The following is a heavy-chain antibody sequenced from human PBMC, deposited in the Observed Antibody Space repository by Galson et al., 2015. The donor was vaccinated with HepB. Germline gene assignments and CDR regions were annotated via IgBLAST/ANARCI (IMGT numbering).Heavy chain of an antibody. J-gene: IGHJ4*02. CDR2: ISSGSNTK. CDR1: GFTLSTYS. D-gene: IGHD2/OR15-2a*01. CDR3: ARVSSRGFDY. V-gene: IGHV3-48*04. Sequence: SLRLSCAASGFTLSTYSMNWVRQAPGKGLEWVSCISSGSNTKYYTNSVKGRFSISRDNAKNSLYLQMNSLRAEDTAVYYCARVSSRGFDYWGQGTLVTVSS.